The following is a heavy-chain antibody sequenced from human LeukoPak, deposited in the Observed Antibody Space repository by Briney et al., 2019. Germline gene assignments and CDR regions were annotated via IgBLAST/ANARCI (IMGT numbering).Heavy chain of an antibody. CDR3: ARERDY. CDR2: IYYSGST. Sequence: SETLSLTCAVYGGSFSGYYWSWIRQPPGKGLEWIGYIYYSGSTYYNPSLKSRVTISVDTSKNQFSLKLSSVTAADTAVYYCARERDYWGQGTLVTVSS. V-gene: IGHV4-30-4*01. CDR1: GGSFSGYY. J-gene: IGHJ4*02.